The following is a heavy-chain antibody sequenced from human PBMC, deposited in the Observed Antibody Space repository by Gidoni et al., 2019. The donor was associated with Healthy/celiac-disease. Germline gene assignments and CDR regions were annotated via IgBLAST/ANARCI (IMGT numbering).Heavy chain of an antibody. CDR3: ARAGTHSSSWYVVANWFDP. V-gene: IGHV4-59*01. CDR1: GGSLSSYS. J-gene: IGHJ5*02. Sequence: QVQLQESGPGLVQPSDPLSLTCTVSGGSLSSYSWSWIRQPPGKGLEWIGYIYFIGSTNYNPPLKSGVTRSVDTSKNQFSLKLSSVTAADTAVYYCARAGTHSSSWYVVANWFDPWGQGTLVTVSS. CDR2: IYFIGST. D-gene: IGHD6-13*01.